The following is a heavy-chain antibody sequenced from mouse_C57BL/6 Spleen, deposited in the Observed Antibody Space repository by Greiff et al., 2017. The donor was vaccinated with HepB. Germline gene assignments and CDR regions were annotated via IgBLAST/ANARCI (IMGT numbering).Heavy chain of an antibody. J-gene: IGHJ2*01. D-gene: IGHD2-1*01. Sequence: EVQLVESGPELVKPGASVKMSCKASGYTFTDYNMHWVKQSHGKSLEWIGYINPNNGGTSFNQKFKGKATLTVNKSSSTAYMELRSLTSEDSAVYYCARSVYYCNYADYWGQGTTLTVSS. CDR3: ARSVYYCNYADY. CDR1: GYTFTDYN. V-gene: IGHV1-22*01. CDR2: INPNNGGT.